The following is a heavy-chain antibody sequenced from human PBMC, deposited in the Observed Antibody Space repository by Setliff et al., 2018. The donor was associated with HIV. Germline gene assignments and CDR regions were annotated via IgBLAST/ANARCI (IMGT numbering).Heavy chain of an antibody. CDR3: AKDYSSGWFDY. J-gene: IGHJ4*02. D-gene: IGHD6-19*01. CDR1: GFTFSTYS. Sequence: PGGSLRLSCAASGFTFSTYSMNWVRQAPGKGLEWVSSISSTSSYIYYADSVKGRFTISRDNAKNSLYLQMNSLRAEDTAVYYCAKDYSSGWFDYWGQGTLVTVSS. CDR2: ISSTSSYI. V-gene: IGHV3-21*04.